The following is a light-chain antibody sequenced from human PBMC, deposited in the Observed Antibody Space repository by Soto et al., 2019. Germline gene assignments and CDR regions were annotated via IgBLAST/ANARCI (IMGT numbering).Light chain of an antibody. V-gene: IGKV3-15*01. J-gene: IGKJ4*01. Sequence: EIVMTQSPATLCVSPGERATLSCRASQSVSSNLAWYQQKPGQAPRLLIYGASTRATGIAARFSGSGSGTEFTLTISSLQSEDFAVYYCQQYNNWPQLTFGGGTKVEIK. CDR2: GAS. CDR3: QQYNNWPQLT. CDR1: QSVSSN.